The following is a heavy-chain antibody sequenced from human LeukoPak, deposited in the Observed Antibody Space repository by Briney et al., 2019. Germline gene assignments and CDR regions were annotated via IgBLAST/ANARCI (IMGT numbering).Heavy chain of an antibody. CDR3: ARPAYTAAYDL. V-gene: IGHV3-7*01. Sequence: PGGSLRLSRAASGFVFSTYWMMWARQAPGKGLEWVANMKGDGSEIHYVDSVKGRFTISRDNAKNLLYLQMNSLRPEDTAVYYCARPAYTAAYDLWGQGTKVTVSS. J-gene: IGHJ3*01. CDR1: GFVFSTYW. CDR2: MKGDGSEI. D-gene: IGHD3-16*01.